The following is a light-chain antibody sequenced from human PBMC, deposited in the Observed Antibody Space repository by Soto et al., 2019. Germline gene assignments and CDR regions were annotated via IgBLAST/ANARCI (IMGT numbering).Light chain of an antibody. V-gene: IGKV3-20*01. J-gene: IGKJ5*01. Sequence: EIALTQSPGTLSLSPGERATLSCRASQGVGSKYLAWYQQKPGQAPRLLIYAASTRATGIPDRFSDSGSGTDFTLTISSLEPEDFAVYYCQQYGNSPGITFGQGTRLEIK. CDR1: QGVGSKY. CDR3: QQYGNSPGIT. CDR2: AAS.